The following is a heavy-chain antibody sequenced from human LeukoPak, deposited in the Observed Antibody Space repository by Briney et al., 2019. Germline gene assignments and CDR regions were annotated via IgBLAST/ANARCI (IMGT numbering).Heavy chain of an antibody. Sequence: SVKVSCKASGGTFSSYAISWVRQAPGQGLEWMGRIIPIFGIANYAQKFQGRVTITADKSTSTAYMELSSLRSEDTAVYYCAREVRDGYNPYFDYWGQGTLVTVSS. J-gene: IGHJ4*02. CDR3: AREVRDGYNPYFDY. D-gene: IGHD5-24*01. V-gene: IGHV1-69*04. CDR1: GGTFSSYA. CDR2: IIPIFGIA.